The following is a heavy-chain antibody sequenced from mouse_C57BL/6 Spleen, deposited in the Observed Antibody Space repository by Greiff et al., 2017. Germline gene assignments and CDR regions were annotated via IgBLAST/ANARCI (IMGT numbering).Heavy chain of an antibody. Sequence: QVQLKESGPGLVAPSQSLSITCTASGFSLTSYAISWVRQPPGKGLEWLGVIWTGGGTNYNSALKFRLSISEDNSKSQVFLKMNSLQTDDTARNSCARNSLYGGVDYWGQGTTLTVSS. V-gene: IGHV2-9-1*01. CDR3: ARNSLYGGVDY. J-gene: IGHJ2*01. D-gene: IGHD1-1*01. CDR1: GFSLTSYA. CDR2: IWTGGGT.